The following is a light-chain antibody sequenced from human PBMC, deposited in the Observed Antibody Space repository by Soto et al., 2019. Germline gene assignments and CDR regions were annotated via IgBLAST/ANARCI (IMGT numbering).Light chain of an antibody. CDR1: SREIGGYNN. CDR3: SSYTSSSTLLYV. Sequence: SVLTQPASVAGSSGQVVTLSCTGTSREIGGYNNFFWYQQHPGKAPKFMIYDVSNRPSGVSIRFSGSKSGNTASLTISVLQAEDEADYYCSSYTSSSTLLYVFGTGTKVTVL. V-gene: IGLV2-14*01. J-gene: IGLJ1*01. CDR2: DVS.